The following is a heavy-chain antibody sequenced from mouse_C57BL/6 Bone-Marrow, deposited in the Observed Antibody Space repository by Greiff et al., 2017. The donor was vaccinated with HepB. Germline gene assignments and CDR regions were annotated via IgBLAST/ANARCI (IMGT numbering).Heavy chain of an antibody. CDR3: TTLITTVVAYYFDY. V-gene: IGHV14-1*01. J-gene: IGHJ2*01. Sequence: EVQLQQSGAELVRPGASVKLSCTASGFNIKDYYIHWVKQRPEQGLEWIGRIDPEDGDTEYAPKFQGKATMTADTSSNTAYLQLSSLTSEDTAVYYCTTLITTVVAYYFDYWGQGTTLTVSS. CDR1: GFNIKDYY. CDR2: IDPEDGDT. D-gene: IGHD1-1*01.